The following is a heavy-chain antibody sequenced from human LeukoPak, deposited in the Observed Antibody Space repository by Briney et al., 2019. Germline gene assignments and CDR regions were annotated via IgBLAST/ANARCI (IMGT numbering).Heavy chain of an antibody. V-gene: IGHV4-31*03. D-gene: IGHD3-9*01. J-gene: IGHJ4*02. CDR2: IYYSGST. CDR3: ARQPVYGILTGSDY. CDR1: GVSISSGGYY. Sequence: SETLSLTCSVSGVSISSGGYYWSWIRQHPGKGLEWIGYIYYSGSTYYNPSLKSRVTISVDTSKNQFSLKLSSVTAADTAVYYCARQPVYGILTGSDYWGQGTLVTVSS.